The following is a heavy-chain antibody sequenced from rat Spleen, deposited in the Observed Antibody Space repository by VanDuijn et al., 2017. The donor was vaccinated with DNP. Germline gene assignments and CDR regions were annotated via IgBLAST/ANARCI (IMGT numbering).Heavy chain of an antibody. CDR3: ARQTRPGSSLDY. Sequence: QVQLKESGPGLVQPSQTLSLTCTVAGFSLTSYNVHWVRQPPGKGLEWMGVIWNTGGTRYNSALKSRLSISKDTSKSQVFLKMNSLQTEDTATYYCARQTRPGSSLDYWGQGVMVTVSS. D-gene: IGHD5-1*01. V-gene: IGHV2-41*01. J-gene: IGHJ2*01. CDR2: IWNTGGT. CDR1: GFSLTSYN.